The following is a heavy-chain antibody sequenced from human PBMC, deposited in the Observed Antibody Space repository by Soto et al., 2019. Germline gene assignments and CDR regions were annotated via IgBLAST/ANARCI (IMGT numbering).Heavy chain of an antibody. Sequence: GGSLRLSCAASGFTFSSYGMHWVRQAPGKGLEWVAVISYDGSNKYYADSVKGRFTISRDNSKNTLYLQMNSLRAEDTAVYYCAGYGSGSYRYYYMDVWGKGTTVTVSS. J-gene: IGHJ6*03. CDR3: AGYGSGSYRYYYMDV. CDR2: ISYDGSNK. D-gene: IGHD3-10*01. V-gene: IGHV3-30*03. CDR1: GFTFSSYG.